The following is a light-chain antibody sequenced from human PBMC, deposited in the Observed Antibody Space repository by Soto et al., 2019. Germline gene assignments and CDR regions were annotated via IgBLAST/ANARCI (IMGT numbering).Light chain of an antibody. CDR2: DAS. CDR3: QQRRNLPPWT. CDR1: QSVSSY. J-gene: IGKJ1*01. Sequence: EIVLTQSPATLSLSPGERATLSSRASQSVSSYLAWYQQNPGQAPRLLIYDASNRATGIPARFSGSESGTDFTLTISSLEPEDFAVYYCQQRRNLPPWTFGQVTKVEIK. V-gene: IGKV3-11*01.